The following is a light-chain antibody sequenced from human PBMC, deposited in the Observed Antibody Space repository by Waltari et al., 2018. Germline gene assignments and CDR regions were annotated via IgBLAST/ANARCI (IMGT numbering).Light chain of an antibody. CDR2: EVS. V-gene: IGLV2-14*01. J-gene: IGLJ3*02. CDR1: TTHVGGYNY. Sequence: QSALPQPAPVSGSPGQSITISRTAPTTHVGGYNYVPWYQQHPGKAPKLMIYEVSNRPSGVSNRFSGSKSGNTASLTISGLQAEDEADYYCSSYTSSSTLRVFGGGTKLTVL. CDR3: SSYTSSSTLRV.